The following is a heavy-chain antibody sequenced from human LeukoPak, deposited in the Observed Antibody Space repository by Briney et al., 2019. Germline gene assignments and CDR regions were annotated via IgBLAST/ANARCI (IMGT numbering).Heavy chain of an antibody. V-gene: IGHV3-30-3*01. D-gene: IGHD3-3*01. J-gene: IGHJ4*02. Sequence: GGSLRLSCAASGFTFSSYAMHWVRQAPGKGLEWVAVISYDGSNKYYADSVKGRFTISRDNSKNTLYLQMNSLRAEDTAVYYCARDQTRFCDSWGPGTLVTVSS. CDR1: GFTFSSYA. CDR2: ISYDGSNK. CDR3: ARDQTRFCDS.